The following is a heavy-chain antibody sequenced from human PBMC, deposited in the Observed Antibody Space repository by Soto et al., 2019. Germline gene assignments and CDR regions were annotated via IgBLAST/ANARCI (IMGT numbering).Heavy chain of an antibody. CDR3: ARGPHCSGGNCYNWFDP. J-gene: IGHJ5*02. CDR1: GGSISSGGYY. V-gene: IGHV4-31*03. D-gene: IGHD2-15*01. CDR2: IYYSGST. Sequence: SETLSLTCIVSGGSISSGGYYWSWIRQHPGKGLEWIGYIYYSGSTDYNPSLKSRVTISVDTSKNQFSLKLSSVTAADTAVYYCARGPHCSGGNCYNWFDPWSQGTLVTVSS.